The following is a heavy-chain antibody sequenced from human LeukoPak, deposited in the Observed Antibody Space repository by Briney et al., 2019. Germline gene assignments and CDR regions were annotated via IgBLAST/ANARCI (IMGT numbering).Heavy chain of an antibody. CDR2: ISSSGSTI. CDR1: GFTFSSYE. CDR3: AELGITMIGGV. Sequence: GGSLRLSCSASGFTFSSYEMNWVRQAPGKGLEWGSYISSSGSTIYYADSVKGRFTISRDNAKNSLYLQMNRLRAEDTAVYYCAELGITMIGGVWGKGTTVTISS. J-gene: IGHJ6*04. D-gene: IGHD3-10*02. V-gene: IGHV3-48*03.